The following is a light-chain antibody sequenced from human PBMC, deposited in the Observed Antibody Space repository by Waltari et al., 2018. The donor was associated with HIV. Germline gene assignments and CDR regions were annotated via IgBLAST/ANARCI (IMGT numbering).Light chain of an antibody. CDR1: ESVNSN. Sequence: EIVMIQSPGTLSVSPGERATLSCRASESVNSNLAWYQQKPGQAPRLLIFGASTRATGIAARFSGSASGTEVTLNISRLQSEDFAVYYCQQYYKWPLTFGQGTRLEIK. CDR3: QQYYKWPLT. V-gene: IGKV3-15*01. CDR2: GAS. J-gene: IGKJ5*01.